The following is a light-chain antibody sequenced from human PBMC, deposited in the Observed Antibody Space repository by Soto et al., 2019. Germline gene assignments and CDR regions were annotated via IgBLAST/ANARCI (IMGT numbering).Light chain of an antibody. V-gene: IGKV1-17*03. J-gene: IGKJ1*01. Sequence: DIQMTQSPSAMSAAVGDRVTITCRASQDIGYHLGWFQQKPGKAPKRLIYSASSLDSGVPSRFSATGSGTEFTFTISSLHPEDFATYYCQLHTTCPRPFGQGTKVEVK. CDR3: QLHTTCPRP. CDR2: SAS. CDR1: QDIGYH.